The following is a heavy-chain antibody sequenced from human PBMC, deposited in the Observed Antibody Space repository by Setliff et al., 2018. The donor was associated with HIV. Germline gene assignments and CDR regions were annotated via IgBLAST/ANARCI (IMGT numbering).Heavy chain of an antibody. V-gene: IGHV1-2*02. Sequence: ASVKVSCTASGYTFSDYEIHWLRQAPGQGPEWLGWINTEHGGAYYTQHFQGRVSVTRDTSISTVYMELSALQSDDTAIYYCATTEGGYTLNSDSSGSRYFDYWGQGTLVTVS. CDR2: INTEHGGA. D-gene: IGHD3-22*01. CDR1: GYTFSDYE. J-gene: IGHJ4*02. CDR3: ATTEGGYTLNSDSSGSRYFDY.